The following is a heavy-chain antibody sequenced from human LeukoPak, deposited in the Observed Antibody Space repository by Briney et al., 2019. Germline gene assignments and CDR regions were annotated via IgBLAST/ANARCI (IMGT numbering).Heavy chain of an antibody. J-gene: IGHJ4*02. CDR3: AKDLVAAAGRYFDD. Sequence: GGSLRLSCVATGLSFGGYGMHWVRQAPGKGLEWVAYTRYDGTDQNYADSVKGRFTISRDNSKNRLYLQMNSLRDEDTAVYYCAKDLVAAAGRYFDDWGQGTLVIVSS. CDR1: GLSFGGYG. V-gene: IGHV3-30*02. CDR2: TRYDGTDQ. D-gene: IGHD6-13*01.